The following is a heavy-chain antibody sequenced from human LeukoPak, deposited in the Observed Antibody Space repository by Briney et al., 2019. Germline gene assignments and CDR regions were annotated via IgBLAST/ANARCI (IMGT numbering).Heavy chain of an antibody. J-gene: IGHJ6*02. CDR3: ARGLYSNYLSYYYYYGMDV. V-gene: IGHV1-8*01. CDR1: GYTFPRYD. D-gene: IGHD4-11*01. Sequence: ASVNVSCRASGYTFPRYDINSVRQAPGQGREWMGWMYPNSGNTGYAQKFQGRVTMTRNTSISTAYMELSSLRSEDTAVYCCARGLYSNYLSYYYYYGMDVWGQGTTVTVSS. CDR2: MYPNSGNT.